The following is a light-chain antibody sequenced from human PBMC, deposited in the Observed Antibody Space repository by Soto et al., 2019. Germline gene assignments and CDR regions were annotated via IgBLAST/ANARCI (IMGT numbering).Light chain of an antibody. CDR3: QAWDSRKV. V-gene: IGLV3-1*01. Sequence: SYELTQPPSVSVSPGQTASITCSGDKLGDKYACWYQQKPGQSPVLVIYQDSKRPSGIPERFSGSNSGNTATLTISGTQAMDEADYYCQAWDSRKVFGTGTKVTLL. CDR1: KLGDKY. J-gene: IGLJ1*01. CDR2: QDS.